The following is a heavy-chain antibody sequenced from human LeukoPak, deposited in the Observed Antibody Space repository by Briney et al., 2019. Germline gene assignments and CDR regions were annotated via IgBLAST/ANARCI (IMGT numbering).Heavy chain of an antibody. J-gene: IGHJ4*02. D-gene: IGHD6-13*01. CDR2: ISGSGGST. CDR3: AKEKLGSSWYYFDY. Sequence: GGSLRLSCAASGFTFSNYAMSWVRQAPGKGLEWVSVISGSGGSTYYADSVKGRFTISRDNSKNTLYLQMNGLRAEDTAVYYCAKEKLGSSWYYFDYWGQGTLVTVSS. CDR1: GFTFSNYA. V-gene: IGHV3-23*01.